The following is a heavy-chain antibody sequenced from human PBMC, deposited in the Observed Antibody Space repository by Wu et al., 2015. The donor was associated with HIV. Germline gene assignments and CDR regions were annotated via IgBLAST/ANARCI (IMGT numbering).Heavy chain of an antibody. CDR1: GYTFTGYY. D-gene: IGHD3-22*01. J-gene: IGHJ3*02. Sequence: QVLLVQSGAEVKKPGASVKVSCKASGYTFTGYYMHWVRQAPGQGLEWMGWINPNSGGTNYAQKFQGRVTMTRDTSISTAYMELSRLRSDDTAVYYCARMDPYYYDSSGYRAFDIWGQGTMVTVSS. CDR2: INPNSGGT. V-gene: IGHV1-2*02. CDR3: ARMDPYYYDSSGYRAFDI.